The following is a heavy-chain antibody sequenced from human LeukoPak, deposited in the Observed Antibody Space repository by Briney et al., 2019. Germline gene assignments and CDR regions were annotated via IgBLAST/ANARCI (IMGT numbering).Heavy chain of an antibody. CDR3: ARDRYYDILTGCGMDV. D-gene: IGHD3-9*01. CDR1: GFTFSTYS. CDR2: ISSSSSTI. V-gene: IGHV3-48*01. Sequence: GGSLRLSCAASGFTFSTYSMNWVRQAPGKGLEWVSYISSSSSTIYYADSVKGRFTISRDNAKNSLYLQMNSLRAEDTAVYYCARDRYYDILTGCGMDVWGQGTTVTVSS. J-gene: IGHJ6*02.